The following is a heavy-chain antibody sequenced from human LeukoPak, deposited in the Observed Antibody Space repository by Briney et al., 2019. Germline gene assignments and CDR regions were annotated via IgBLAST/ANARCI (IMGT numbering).Heavy chain of an antibody. D-gene: IGHD6-13*01. CDR1: GGSISSYY. CDR3: ARGPGGIAAAGYYFDH. Sequence: PSETLSLTCTVSGGSISSYYWSWIRQPPGKGLEWIGYIYYSGSTNYNPSLKSRVTISVDTSKNQFSLKLSSVTAADTAVYYCARGPGGIAAAGYYFDHWGQGTLVTVSS. CDR2: IYYSGST. J-gene: IGHJ4*02. V-gene: IGHV4-59*01.